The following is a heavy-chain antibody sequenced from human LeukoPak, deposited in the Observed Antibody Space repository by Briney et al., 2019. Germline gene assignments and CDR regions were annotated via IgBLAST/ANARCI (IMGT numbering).Heavy chain of an antibody. CDR3: ARDTPDYGGNSNYYYGMDV. CDR1: GGNSNFFA. CDR2: IKPMFGTG. J-gene: IGHJ6*02. Sequence: ASVKVSCTTSGGNSNFFAINWVRQAPGQGLEWMGVIKPMFGTGSIPNIATGDYAQKFQGRLSMNADESSTTAYMELSSLRSDDTAVYYCARDTPDYGGNSNYYYGMDVWGQGTTVTVSS. D-gene: IGHD4-23*01. V-gene: IGHV1-69*13.